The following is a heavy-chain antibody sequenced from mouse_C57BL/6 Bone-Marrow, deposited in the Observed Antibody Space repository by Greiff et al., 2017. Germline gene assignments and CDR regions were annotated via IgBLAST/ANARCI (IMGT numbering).Heavy chain of an antibody. Sequence: VKLMESGAELAKPGASVKLSCKASGYTFTSYWMHWVKQRPGQGLEWIGYINPSSGYTKYNQKFKDKATLTADKSYSTAYMQLSSLTYEDSAVYYCARHYSRKAMDYWGQGTSVTVSS. V-gene: IGHV1-7*01. CDR1: GYTFTSYW. CDR2: INPSSGYT. J-gene: IGHJ4*01. CDR3: ARHYSRKAMDY. D-gene: IGHD1-2*01.